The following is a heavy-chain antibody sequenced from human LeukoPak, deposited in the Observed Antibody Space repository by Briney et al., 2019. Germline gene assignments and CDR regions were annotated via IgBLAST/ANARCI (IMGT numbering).Heavy chain of an antibody. CDR2: ISASGRNT. V-gene: IGHV3-23*01. Sequence: GGSLRLSCAASGFTFSSYGMSWVRQAPGKGLEWVSVISASGRNTYYADSVKGRFTISRDNFKNTLYVQMNSLRAEDTAVYYCAKILFDYGPFDYWGQGTLVTVSS. CDR1: GFTFSSYG. CDR3: AKILFDYGPFDY. J-gene: IGHJ4*02. D-gene: IGHD4/OR15-4a*01.